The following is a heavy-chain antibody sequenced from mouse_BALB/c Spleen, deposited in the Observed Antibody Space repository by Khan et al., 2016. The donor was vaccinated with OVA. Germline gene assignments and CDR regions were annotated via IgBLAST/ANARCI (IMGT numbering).Heavy chain of an antibody. CDR2: INYSGST. CDR3: TRGSAY. V-gene: IGHV3-2*02. Sequence: EVQLQESGPGLVKPSQSLSLTCAVTGYSITSDYAWNWLRPSPRNKLEWMCSINYSGSTSYTTSLKSRISITRDTSKNPFFLQLNSVTTEDTATCYCTRGSAYWGQGTRVTVSA. J-gene: IGHJ3*01. CDR1: GYSITSDYA.